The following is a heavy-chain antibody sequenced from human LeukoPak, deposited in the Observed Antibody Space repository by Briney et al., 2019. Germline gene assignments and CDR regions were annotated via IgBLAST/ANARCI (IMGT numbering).Heavy chain of an antibody. Sequence: GGSLRLSCAASGFTFSSYSMNWVRQAPGKGLEWVSYISSSSSTIYYADSVKGRFTISRDNAKNSLYLQMNSLRAEDTAVYYCARVRGGTPDNAFDIWGQGTMVTVSS. J-gene: IGHJ3*02. CDR3: ARVRGGTPDNAFDI. V-gene: IGHV3-48*04. D-gene: IGHD3-10*01. CDR1: GFTFSSYS. CDR2: ISSSSSTI.